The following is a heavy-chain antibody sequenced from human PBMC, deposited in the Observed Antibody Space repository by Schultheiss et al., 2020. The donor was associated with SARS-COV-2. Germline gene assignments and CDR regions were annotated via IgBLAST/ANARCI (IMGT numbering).Heavy chain of an antibody. CDR3: ARDRYDFWSGYVSYWYFDL. J-gene: IGHJ2*01. CDR2: IIPIFGTA. Sequence: KVSCKASGGTFSSYAISWVRQAPGQGLEWMGGIIPIFGTANYAQKFQGRVTITADESTSTAYMELSSLRSDDTAVYYCARDRYDFWSGYVSYWYFDLWGRGTLVTVSS. V-gene: IGHV1-69*01. CDR1: GGTFSSYA. D-gene: IGHD3-3*01.